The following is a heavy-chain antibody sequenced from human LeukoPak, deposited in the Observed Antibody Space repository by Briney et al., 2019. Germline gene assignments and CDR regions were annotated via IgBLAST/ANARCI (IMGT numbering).Heavy chain of an antibody. V-gene: IGHV1-46*01. CDR1: GYTFTSYY. D-gene: IGHD5-12*01. J-gene: IGHJ4*02. CDR3: ARDDGGYDSSLII. Sequence: ASVKVSCKASGYTFTSYYMHWVRQAPGQGLEWMGIINPSGGSTSYAQKFRGRVTMIRDMSTSTVYMELSSLRSEDTAVYYCARDDGGYDSSLIIWGQGTLVTVSS. CDR2: INPSGGST.